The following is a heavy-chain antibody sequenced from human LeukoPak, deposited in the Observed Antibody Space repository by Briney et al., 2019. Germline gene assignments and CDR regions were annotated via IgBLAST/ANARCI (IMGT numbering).Heavy chain of an antibody. D-gene: IGHD3-10*01. CDR1: GFTFSDYY. CDR2: ISSSGSTI. Sequence: WGSLRLSCAASGFTFSDYYMSWIRQAPGKGLEWVSYISSSGSTIYYADSVKGRFTISRDNAKNSLYLQMNSLRAEDAAVYYCARVEWFGELSYGMDVWGQGTTVTVSS. V-gene: IGHV3-11*01. J-gene: IGHJ6*02. CDR3: ARVEWFGELSYGMDV.